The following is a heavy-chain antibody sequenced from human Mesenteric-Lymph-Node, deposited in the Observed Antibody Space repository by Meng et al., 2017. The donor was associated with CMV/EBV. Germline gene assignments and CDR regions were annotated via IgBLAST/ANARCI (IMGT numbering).Heavy chain of an antibody. CDR3: ARGIGGGSGWYLAFDY. Sequence: GSLRLSCSVSGGSIRSYYWSWIRQSPGKGLEWIGYIYYSGNTNYNPSLRSRVSISVDTSKTQISLRLSSVTAADTAVYYCARGIGGGSGWYLAFDYWGQGTLVTVSS. CDR1: GGSIRSYY. CDR2: IYYSGNT. D-gene: IGHD6-19*01. V-gene: IGHV4-59*01. J-gene: IGHJ4*02.